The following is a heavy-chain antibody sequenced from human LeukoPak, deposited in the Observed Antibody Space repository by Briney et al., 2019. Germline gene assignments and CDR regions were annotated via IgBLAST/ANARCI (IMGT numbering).Heavy chain of an antibody. Sequence: SSETLSLTCTVSGGSIRSSSYYWGWIRRPPGKGLEWIGSIYYSGSTYYNPSLKSRVTISLDTSKNQVSLKLSSVTAADTAVYYCARQVVYSGSLYYFDYWGQGTLVTVSS. J-gene: IGHJ4*02. D-gene: IGHD6-13*01. V-gene: IGHV4-39*01. CDR2: IYYSGST. CDR1: GGSIRSSSYY. CDR3: ARQVVYSGSLYYFDY.